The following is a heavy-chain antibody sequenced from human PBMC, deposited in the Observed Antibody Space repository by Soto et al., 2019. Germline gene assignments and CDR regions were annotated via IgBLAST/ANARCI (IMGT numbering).Heavy chain of an antibody. D-gene: IGHD3-3*01. CDR1: GFTFSTYA. J-gene: IGHJ6*03. CDR2: ISSNGGST. CDR3: AREDIYYDFWSGYSTYYYYYMDV. V-gene: IGHV3-64*01. Sequence: GASLRPSYQTTGFTFSTYAMHRVRQAPGRGLEYVSAISSNGGSTYYANSVKGRFTISRDNSKNTLYLQMGSLRAEDMAVYYCAREDIYYDFWSGYSTYYYYYMDVWGKGT.